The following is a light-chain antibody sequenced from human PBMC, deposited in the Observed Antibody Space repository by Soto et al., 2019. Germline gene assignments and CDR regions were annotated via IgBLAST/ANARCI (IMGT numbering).Light chain of an antibody. CDR3: CSFAPGRIYV. V-gene: IGLV2-23*01. CDR1: SSNIGSYNL. Sequence: QSALTQPASVSGSLGQSITISCIGTSSNIGSYNLVSWYQHQPGKAPKIMIFEGSKRPSGVSNRFSGSRSGNTASLTISGLQAEDEADYYCCSFAPGRIYVFGSGTKLTVL. J-gene: IGLJ1*01. CDR2: EGS.